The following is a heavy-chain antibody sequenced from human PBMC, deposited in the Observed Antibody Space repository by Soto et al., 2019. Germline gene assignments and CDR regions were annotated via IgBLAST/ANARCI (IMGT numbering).Heavy chain of an antibody. CDR1: GYSFTSYW. D-gene: IGHD3-10*01. V-gene: IGHV5-10-1*01. CDR2: IDPSDSYT. CDR3: ARMVVGDYYGSGSYCFDP. J-gene: IGHJ5*02. Sequence: GESLKISCKGSGYSFTSYWISWVRQMPGKGLEWMGRIDPSDSYTNYSPSFQGHVTISADKSISTAYLQWSSLKASDTAMYYCARMVVGDYYGSGSYCFDPWGQGTLVPVYS.